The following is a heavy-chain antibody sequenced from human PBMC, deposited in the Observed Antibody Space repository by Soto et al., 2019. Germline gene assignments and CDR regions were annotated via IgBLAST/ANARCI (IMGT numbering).Heavy chain of an antibody. CDR3: ASKRITILGNWFDP. J-gene: IGHJ5*02. CDR1: GGTFSSYA. D-gene: IGHD3-3*01. V-gene: IGHV1-69*13. Sequence: GASVKVSCKASGGTFSSYAIIWVRQAPGQGLEWMGGIIPIFGTANYAQKFQGRVTITADESTSTAYMELSSLRSEDTAVYYCASKRITILGNWFDPWGQGTLVTVSS. CDR2: IIPIFGTA.